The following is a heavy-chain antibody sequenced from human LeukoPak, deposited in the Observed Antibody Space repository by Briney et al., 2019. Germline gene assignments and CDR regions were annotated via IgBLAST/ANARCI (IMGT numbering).Heavy chain of an antibody. CDR1: GGSISSSSYY. CDR2: IYYSGST. J-gene: IGHJ4*02. V-gene: IGHV4-61*05. CDR3: RKVENSIQLNN. Sequence: SETLSLTCTVSGGSISSSSYYWGWIRQPPGKGLEWIGYIYYSGSTNYNPSLKSRVTISVDTSKNQFSLKLSSVTAADTAVYYGRKVENSIQLNNWGRETRSPSPQ. D-gene: IGHD4-11*01.